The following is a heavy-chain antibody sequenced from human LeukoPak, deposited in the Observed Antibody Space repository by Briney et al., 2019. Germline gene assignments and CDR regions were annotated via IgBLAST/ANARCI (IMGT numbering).Heavy chain of an antibody. V-gene: IGHV4-30-2*01. CDR2: IYHSGST. CDR1: GGSISSGGYY. Sequence: PSETLSLTCTVSGGSISSGGYYWSWIRQPPGMGLEWIGYIYHSGSTYYNPSLKSRVTISVDRSKNQFSLKLSSVTAADTAVYYCARESYDIVVGLGSHYFDYWGQGTLVTASS. D-gene: IGHD2-2*01. CDR3: ARESYDIVVGLGSHYFDY. J-gene: IGHJ4*02.